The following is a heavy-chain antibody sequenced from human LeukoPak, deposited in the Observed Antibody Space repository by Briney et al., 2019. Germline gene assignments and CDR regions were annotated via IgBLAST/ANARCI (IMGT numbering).Heavy chain of an antibody. CDR1: GFTFSSFA. V-gene: IGHV3-48*02. CDR2: VSAGSTTTI. D-gene: IGHD2-21*02. CDR3: ARDRGAVTDVFDY. J-gene: IGHJ4*02. Sequence: PGGSLRLSCAASGFTFSSFAMNWVRQAPGKGLDWLSYVSAGSTTTIYYADSVKGRFTISRDNAKNSLYLQMHSLRDEDTAVYYCARDRGAVTDVFDYWGQGTLVTVSS.